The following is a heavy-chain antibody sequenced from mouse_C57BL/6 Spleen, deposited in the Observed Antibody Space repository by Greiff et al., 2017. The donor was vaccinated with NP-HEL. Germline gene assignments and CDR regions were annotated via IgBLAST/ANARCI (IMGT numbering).Heavy chain of an antibody. CDR3: ARNRYGSSYQYFDV. V-gene: IGHV1-81*01. J-gene: IGHJ1*03. Sequence: QVQLQQSGAELARPGASVKLSCKASGYTFTSYGISWVKQRTGQGLEWIGEIYPRSGNTYYNEKFKGKATLTADKSSSTAYMELRSLTSEDSAVYFCARNRYGSSYQYFDVWGTGTTVTVSS. CDR2: IYPRSGNT. D-gene: IGHD1-1*01. CDR1: GYTFTSYG.